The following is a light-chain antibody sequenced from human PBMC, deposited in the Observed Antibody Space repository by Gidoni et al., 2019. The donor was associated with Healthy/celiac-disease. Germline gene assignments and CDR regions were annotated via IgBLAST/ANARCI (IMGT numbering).Light chain of an antibody. CDR3: QQYNNWPPWT. CDR1: QSVSSN. V-gene: IGKV3-15*01. CDR2: GAS. Sequence: EIVMTHSPATLSVSPGERATLSCRASQSVSSNLAWYQQKPGQAPRLLIYGASTRATGIPARFSGSWSGTEFTLTISSLQSEDFAVYYCQQYNNWPPWTFGQGTKVEIK. J-gene: IGKJ1*01.